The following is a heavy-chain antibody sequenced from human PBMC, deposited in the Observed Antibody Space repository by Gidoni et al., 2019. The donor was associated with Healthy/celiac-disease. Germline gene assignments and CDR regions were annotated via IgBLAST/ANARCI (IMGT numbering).Heavy chain of an antibody. CDR2: IWYDGSNK. CDR3: ARDYYDSSGVFDY. V-gene: IGHV3-33*01. Sequence: QVQLVESGGGVVQPGRSLRLSCAASGFTFSSYGMNWVRQAPGKGLEWVAVIWYDGSNKYYADSVKGRFTISRDNSKNTLYLQMNSLRAEDTAVYYCARDYYDSSGVFDYWGQGTLVTVSS. J-gene: IGHJ4*02. D-gene: IGHD3-22*01. CDR1: GFTFSSYG.